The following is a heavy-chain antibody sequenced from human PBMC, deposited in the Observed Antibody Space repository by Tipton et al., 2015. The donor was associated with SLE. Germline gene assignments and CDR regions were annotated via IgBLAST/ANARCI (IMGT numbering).Heavy chain of an antibody. V-gene: IGHV4-31*03. CDR3: ARGVGVVNDSGAFDI. D-gene: IGHD5/OR15-5a*01. CDR1: GGSISSANFY. CDR2: IHFSGSP. J-gene: IGHJ3*02. Sequence: TLSLTCTVSGGSISSANFYWSWIRQHPGKGLEWIGYIHFSGSPYYNPSLQSRVFISVDTSKNHFSRKLSSVTAADTAVYYCARGVGVVNDSGAFDIWGQGTMVTAAS.